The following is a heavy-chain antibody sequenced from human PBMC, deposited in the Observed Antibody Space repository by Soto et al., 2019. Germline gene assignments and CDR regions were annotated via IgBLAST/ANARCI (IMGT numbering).Heavy chain of an antibody. J-gene: IGHJ4*02. V-gene: IGHV4-30-2*01. CDR2: IYDSGST. D-gene: IGHD1-20*01. Sequence: PSETLSLTCAVSGGSLGIGGYSLSWIRQPPGKGLEWLGFIYDSGSTYYNPSLLSRLTMSVDRSKNQFSLKMTSVTAADTAMYYCASLITGNYPYYSVHWGQGTLGSVSS. CDR3: ASLITGNYPYYSVH. CDR1: GGSLGIGGYS.